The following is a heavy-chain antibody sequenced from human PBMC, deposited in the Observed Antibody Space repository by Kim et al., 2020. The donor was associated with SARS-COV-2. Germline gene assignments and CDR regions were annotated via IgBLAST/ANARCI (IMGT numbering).Heavy chain of an antibody. CDR1: GYSFTSYW. Sequence: GESLKISCKGSGYSFTSYWIGWVRQMPGKGLEWMGIIYPGDSDTRYSPSFQGHVTISADKSISTAYLQWSSLKASDTAMYYCARHLFGYYDSSGSAFDYWGQGTLVTVSS. J-gene: IGHJ4*02. V-gene: IGHV5-51*01. D-gene: IGHD3-22*01. CDR2: IYPGDSDT. CDR3: ARHLFGYYDSSGSAFDY.